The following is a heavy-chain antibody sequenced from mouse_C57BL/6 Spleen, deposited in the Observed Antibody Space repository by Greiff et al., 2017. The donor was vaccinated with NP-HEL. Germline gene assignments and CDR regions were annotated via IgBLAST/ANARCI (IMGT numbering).Heavy chain of an antibody. D-gene: IGHD4-1*01. CDR1: GFTFSSYG. CDR3: AKHTNSYFDY. Sequence: EVQGVESGGDLVKPGGSLKLSCAASGFTFSSYGMSWVRQTPDKRLEWVATISSGGSYTYYPDSVKGRFTISRDNAKNTLYLQMSSLKSEDTAMYYCAKHTNSYFDYWGQGTTLTVSS. V-gene: IGHV5-6*01. J-gene: IGHJ2*01. CDR2: ISSGGSYT.